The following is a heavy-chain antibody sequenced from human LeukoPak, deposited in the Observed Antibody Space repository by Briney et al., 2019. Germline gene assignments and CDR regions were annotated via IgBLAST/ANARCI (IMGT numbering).Heavy chain of an antibody. CDR2: IKQDGTEK. V-gene: IGHV3-7*01. CDR1: GFTFSNYW. J-gene: IGHJ4*02. CDR3: ARARGYGSPHINFDH. Sequence: PGESLKISCAASGFTFSNYWMSWVRQAPGKGLEWVANIKQDGTEKYYVDSVKGRFTISRDNAKNSLYLQMNTLRAEDTAVYYCARARGYGSPHINFDHWGQGTLVTVSS. D-gene: IGHD5-12*01.